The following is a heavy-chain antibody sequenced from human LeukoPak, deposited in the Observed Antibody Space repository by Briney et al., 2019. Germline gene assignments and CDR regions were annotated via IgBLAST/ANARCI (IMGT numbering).Heavy chain of an antibody. D-gene: IGHD5-24*01. CDR2: IYTSGST. J-gene: IGHJ4*02. Sequence: PSETLSLTCTVSGGSITTDNYYWSWIRQPAGKGLEWIGRIYTSGSTNYNPSLKSRVTISVDTSKNQFSLKLSSVTAADTAVYYCARDGDDSIHWGQGTLVTVSS. CDR1: GGSITTDNYY. V-gene: IGHV4-61*02. CDR3: ARDGDDSIH.